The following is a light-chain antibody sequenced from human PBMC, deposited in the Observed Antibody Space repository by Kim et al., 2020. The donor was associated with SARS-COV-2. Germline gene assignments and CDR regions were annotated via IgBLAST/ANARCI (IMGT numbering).Light chain of an antibody. CDR1: NIGSKS. V-gene: IGLV3-21*04. CDR2: YDS. J-gene: IGLJ3*02. Sequence: ATGKTDRLTFWGNNIGSKSVHWYQQKPGQAPVLVIYYDSDRPSGIPERFSGSNSGNTATLTISRVEAGDEADYYCQVWDSSSDHPVFGGGTQLTVL. CDR3: QVWDSSSDHPV.